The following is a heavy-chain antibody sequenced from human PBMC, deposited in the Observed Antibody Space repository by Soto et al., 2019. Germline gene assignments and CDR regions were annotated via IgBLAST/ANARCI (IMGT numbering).Heavy chain of an antibody. J-gene: IGHJ1*01. Sequence: PGGSLRLSCEASGFTFGIYAMSWVRQAPGKGLEWVSVISGSGGVTYYADSVKGRFTISRDNSKNTLYLQLNSLRAEDTALYYCAKDITTAVGMTGYFHHWGQGT. D-gene: IGHD6-19*01. CDR3: AKDITTAVGMTGYFHH. CDR1: GFTFGIYA. V-gene: IGHV3-23*01. CDR2: ISGSGGVT.